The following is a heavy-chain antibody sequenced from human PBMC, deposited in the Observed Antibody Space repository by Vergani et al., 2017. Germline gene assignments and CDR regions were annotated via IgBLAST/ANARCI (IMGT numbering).Heavy chain of an antibody. CDR1: GGSISSGSYY. CDR3: ARVLNDFWSGYYPWFDP. CDR2: IYTSGST. D-gene: IGHD3-3*01. J-gene: IGHJ5*02. Sequence: QVQLQQWGAGLVKPSQTLSLTCTVSGGSISSGSYYWSWIRQPAGKGLEWIGRIYTSGSTNYNPSLKSRVTISVDTSKNQFSLKLSSVTAADTAVYYCARVLNDFWSGYYPWFDPWGQGTLVTVSS. V-gene: IGHV4-61*02.